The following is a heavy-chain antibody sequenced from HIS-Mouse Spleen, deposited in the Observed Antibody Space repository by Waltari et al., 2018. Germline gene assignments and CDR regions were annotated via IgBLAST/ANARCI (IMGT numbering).Heavy chain of an antibody. CDR2: IYSGGST. V-gene: IGHV3-53*02. CDR3: ARGYSSSWDFDY. CDR1: GFTVSSNY. Sequence: EVQLVETGGGLIQPGGSLRLSCAASGFTVSSNYMSWVRQAPGKGRGWVSVIYSGGSTYYADSVKGRFTISRDNSKNTLYLQMNSLRAEDTAVYYCARGYSSSWDFDYWGQGTLVTVSS. J-gene: IGHJ4*02. D-gene: IGHD6-13*01.